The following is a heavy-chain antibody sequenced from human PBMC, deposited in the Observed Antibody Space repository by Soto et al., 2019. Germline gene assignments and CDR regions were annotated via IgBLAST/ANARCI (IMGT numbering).Heavy chain of an antibody. CDR3: TRVYCSGGGCYSIDY. CDR1: GYTFTSYY. D-gene: IGHD2-15*01. J-gene: IGHJ4*02. CDR2: INPSGGST. Sequence: QVQLVQSGAEVKKPGASVKVSCKASGYTFTSYYMHWVRQAPGQGLEWMGIINPSGGSTTYAQKLQGRVTMTRDTSTSTVYMELSSLRSEDTAVYYCTRVYCSGGGCYSIDYWGQGTLVTVSS. V-gene: IGHV1-46*03.